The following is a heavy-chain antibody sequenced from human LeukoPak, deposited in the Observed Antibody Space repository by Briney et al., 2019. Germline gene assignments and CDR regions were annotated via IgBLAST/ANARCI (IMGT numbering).Heavy chain of an antibody. CDR2: IYTSGST. Sequence: PSETLSLTCTVSGGSISSYYWSWIRQPAGKGLEWIGRIYTSGSTNYNPSLKSRVTMSVDTSKNQFSLKLSSVTAADTAVYYCAREVVGAKDYYYYMDVWGKGTTVTVSS. CDR3: AREVVGAKDYYYYMDV. D-gene: IGHD1-26*01. J-gene: IGHJ6*03. V-gene: IGHV4-4*07. CDR1: GGSISSYY.